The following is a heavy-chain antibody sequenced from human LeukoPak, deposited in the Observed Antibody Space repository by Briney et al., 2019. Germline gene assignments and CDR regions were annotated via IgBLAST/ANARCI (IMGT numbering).Heavy chain of an antibody. D-gene: IGHD6-19*01. CDR2: INHSGST. J-gene: IGHJ4*02. CDR1: GDSFSNYF. CDR3: ARGGGVAVADYFFDS. Sequence: SETLSLTCAVYGDSFSNYFWSWIRQPPGKGLDWIGEINHSGSTNYNPSLKSRVTVSVDTAKNQVSLKLTSVTAADTAVYFCARGGGVAVADYFFDSWGQGTLVTVSS. V-gene: IGHV4-34*01.